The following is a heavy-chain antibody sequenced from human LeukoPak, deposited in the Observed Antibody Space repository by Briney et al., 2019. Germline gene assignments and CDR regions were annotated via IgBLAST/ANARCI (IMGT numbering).Heavy chain of an antibody. Sequence: SGGSLRLSCAASGFTFSSYAMSWVRQAPGKGLEWVSAISGSGGSTYYADSVKGRFTISRDNSKNTLYLQMNSLRAEDTAVYYCANLYYYDSSGYYYSYYFDYWGQGALVTVSS. J-gene: IGHJ4*02. D-gene: IGHD3-22*01. CDR3: ANLYYYDSSGYYYSYYFDY. CDR1: GFTFSSYA. CDR2: ISGSGGST. V-gene: IGHV3-23*01.